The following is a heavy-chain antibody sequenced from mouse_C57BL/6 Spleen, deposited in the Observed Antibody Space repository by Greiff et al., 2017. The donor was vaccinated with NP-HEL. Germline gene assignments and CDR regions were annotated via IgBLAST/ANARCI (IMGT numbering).Heavy chain of an antibody. J-gene: IGHJ4*01. CDR2: IHPNSGST. CDR1: GYTFTSYW. CDR3: ARWEEGSGDVSYAMDY. Sequence: QVQLQQPGAELVKPGASVKLSCKASGYTFTSYWMHWVKQRPGQGLEWIGMIHPNSGSTNYNEKFKSKATLTVDKSSSTAYMQLSSLTSEDSAVYYCARWEEGSGDVSYAMDYWGQGNSVTVSS. V-gene: IGHV1-64*01. D-gene: IGHD3-2*02.